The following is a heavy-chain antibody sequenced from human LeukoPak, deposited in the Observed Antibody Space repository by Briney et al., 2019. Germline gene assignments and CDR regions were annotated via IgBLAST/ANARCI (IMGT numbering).Heavy chain of an antibody. Sequence: GGSLRLSCAASGFTFNSYAMSWVRQAPGKGLEWVSAISGSGGGTYYADSVKGRFAISRDNTKNTLYLQMNSLRAEDTAVYYCAKDGGDYDYWGQGTLVTVSS. V-gene: IGHV3-23*01. D-gene: IGHD4-17*01. CDR1: GFTFNSYA. CDR2: ISGSGGGT. J-gene: IGHJ4*02. CDR3: AKDGGDYDY.